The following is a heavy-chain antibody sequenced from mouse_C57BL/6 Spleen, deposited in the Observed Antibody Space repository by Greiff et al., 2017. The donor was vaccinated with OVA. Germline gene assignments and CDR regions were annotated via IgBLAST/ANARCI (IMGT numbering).Heavy chain of an antibody. D-gene: IGHD1-1*01. CDR2: IDPETGGT. V-gene: IGHV1-15*01. CDR1: GYTFTDYE. Sequence: VKLMESGAELVRPGASVTLSCKASGYTFTDYEMHWVKQTPVHGLEWIGAIDPETGGTAYNQKFKGKAILTADKSSSTAYMELRSLTSEDSAVYYCTRKGFITTVVAKGLDVWGTGTTVTVSS. CDR3: TRKGFITTVVAKGLDV. J-gene: IGHJ1*03.